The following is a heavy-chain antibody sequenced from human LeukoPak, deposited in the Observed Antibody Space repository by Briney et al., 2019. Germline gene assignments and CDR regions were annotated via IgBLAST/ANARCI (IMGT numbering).Heavy chain of an antibody. D-gene: IGHD3-16*01. CDR1: GGSFSGYY. V-gene: IGHV4-34*01. CDR3: ARDKLRRSDY. CDR2: INHSGST. J-gene: IGHJ4*02. Sequence: SETLSLTCAVYGGSFSGYYWSWIRQPPGKGLEWIGEINHSGSTNYNPSLKSRVTISVDTSKNQFSLKLCSVTAADTAVYYCARDKLRRSDYWGQGTLVTVSS.